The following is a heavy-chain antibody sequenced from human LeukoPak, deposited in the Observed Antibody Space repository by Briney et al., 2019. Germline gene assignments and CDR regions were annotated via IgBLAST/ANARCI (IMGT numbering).Heavy chain of an antibody. Sequence: SETLSLTCSVSGGSVSSGNYYWTWIRQPPGKGLEWIAYIYYNGITKYNPSLKSRLTISVDMSKNQFSLKLSSVTAADTAVYYCARRYSSGWYGVPDYWGQGTLVTVSS. CDR1: GGSVSSGNYY. D-gene: IGHD6-19*01. CDR2: IYYNGIT. V-gene: IGHV4-61*01. J-gene: IGHJ4*02. CDR3: ARRYSSGWYGVPDY.